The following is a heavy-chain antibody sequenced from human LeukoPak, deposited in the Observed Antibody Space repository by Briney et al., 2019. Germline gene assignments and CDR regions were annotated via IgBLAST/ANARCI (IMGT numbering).Heavy chain of an antibody. CDR3: AIVEMATPFYWYFDL. CDR1: GGTFSRYA. J-gene: IGHJ2*01. Sequence: SVKVSCKASGGTFSRYAISWVRQAPGQGLEWMGGIIPIFGTANYAQEFQGRVTITTDESTTTAYMELSSLRSEDTAVYYCAIVEMATPFYWYFDLWGRGTLVTVSS. D-gene: IGHD5-24*01. V-gene: IGHV1-69*05. CDR2: IIPIFGTA.